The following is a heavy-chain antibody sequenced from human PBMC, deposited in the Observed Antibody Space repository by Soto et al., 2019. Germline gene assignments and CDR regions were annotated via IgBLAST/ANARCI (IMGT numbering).Heavy chain of an antibody. Sequence: GESLKISCKGSGYSFTSYWIGWVRQMPGKGLEWMGIIYPGDSDTRRSPSFQGQVTISADKSISTAYLQWSSLKASDTAMYYCARQSQSYYHDSSGFPLGAFDIWDQGTMVTVSS. V-gene: IGHV5-51*01. D-gene: IGHD3-22*01. CDR1: GYSFTSYW. CDR2: IYPGDSDT. J-gene: IGHJ3*02. CDR3: ARQSQSYYHDSSGFPLGAFDI.